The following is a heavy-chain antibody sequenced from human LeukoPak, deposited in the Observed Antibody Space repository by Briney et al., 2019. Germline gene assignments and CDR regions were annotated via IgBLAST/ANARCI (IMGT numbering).Heavy chain of an antibody. D-gene: IGHD3-3*01. CDR3: ARSDFYYMDV. Sequence: SETLSLTCTVSGGSLSSRGYYWGWIRQPPGKGLEWIGSIYYSGSTYYNPSLKSRVTISVDTSQNHFSLTLSSVTAADTAVYYCARSDFYYMDVWGRGTTVTVSS. CDR2: IYYSGST. V-gene: IGHV4-39*02. CDR1: GGSLSSRGYY. J-gene: IGHJ6*03.